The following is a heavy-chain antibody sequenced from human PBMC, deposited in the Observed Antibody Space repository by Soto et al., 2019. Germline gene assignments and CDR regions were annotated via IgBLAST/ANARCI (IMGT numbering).Heavy chain of an antibody. J-gene: IGHJ3*02. CDR1: GFTFSSYA. Sequence: EVQLLESGGGLVQPGGSLRLSCAASGFTFSSYAMSWVRQAPGKGLEWVSAISGSGGSTYYADSVKGRFTISRDNSKNTLYLQMNSLRAEDTAVYYCAKGPWYYYDSSGYYSSFDAFDIWGQGTIVTVSS. D-gene: IGHD3-22*01. CDR2: ISGSGGST. CDR3: AKGPWYYYDSSGYYSSFDAFDI. V-gene: IGHV3-23*01.